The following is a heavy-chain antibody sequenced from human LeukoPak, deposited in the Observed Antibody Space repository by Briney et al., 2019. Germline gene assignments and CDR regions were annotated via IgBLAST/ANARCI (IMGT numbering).Heavy chain of an antibody. CDR1: GYSISSGYY. Sequence: SETLSLTCTVSGYSISSGYYWGWIRQPPGKGLEWIGSIYYSGSTYYNPSLKSRVTISVDTSKNQFSLKLSSVTAADTAVYYCARITYYYDSSGYWDPKDHFDYWGQGTLVTVSS. D-gene: IGHD3-22*01. J-gene: IGHJ4*02. V-gene: IGHV4-38-2*02. CDR3: ARITYYYDSSGYWDPKDHFDY. CDR2: IYYSGST.